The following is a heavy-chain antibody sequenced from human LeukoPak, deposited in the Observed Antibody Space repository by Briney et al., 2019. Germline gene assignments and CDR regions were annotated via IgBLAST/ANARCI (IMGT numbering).Heavy chain of an antibody. CDR2: ISHEGDS. CDR1: GVSLRGYY. V-gene: IGHV4-34*01. Sequence: SETLSLTCAVYGVSLRGYYWSWIRQSSEKGLEWIGEISHEGDSIYNPSLKSRLTLSVDMSKNQFSLNLRSVTAADTAVYYCARGRNYVSDYYFDVWGKGTTVIVSS. D-gene: IGHD1-7*01. CDR3: ARGRNYVSDYYFDV. J-gene: IGHJ6*03.